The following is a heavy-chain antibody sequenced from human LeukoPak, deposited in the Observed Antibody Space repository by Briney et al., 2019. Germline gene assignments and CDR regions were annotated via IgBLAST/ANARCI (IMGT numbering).Heavy chain of an antibody. Sequence: PSETLSPTCTVSGGSISSYYWSWIRQPPGKGLEWIGYIYYSGSTNYNPSLKSRVTISVDTSKNQFSLKLSSVTAADTAVYYCARAPYYYDSSGPTIFDYWGQGTLVTVSS. D-gene: IGHD3-22*01. CDR2: IYYSGST. CDR1: GGSISSYY. J-gene: IGHJ4*02. V-gene: IGHV4-59*01. CDR3: ARAPYYYDSSGPTIFDY.